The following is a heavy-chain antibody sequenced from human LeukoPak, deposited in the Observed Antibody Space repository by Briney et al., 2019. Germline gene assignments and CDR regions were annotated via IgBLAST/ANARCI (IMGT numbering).Heavy chain of an antibody. CDR3: ARDRSVRYFDY. Sequence: GGSLRLSCTASGFTFSSYAMNWVRQAPGKGLEWVSGIGAGGTFTYYADSVKGRFTISRDTPKNTLYLQMNSLRAEDTAVYYCARDRSVRYFDYWGQGALVTVSS. D-gene: IGHD2-15*01. CDR1: GFTFSSYA. V-gene: IGHV3-23*01. J-gene: IGHJ4*02. CDR2: IGAGGTFT.